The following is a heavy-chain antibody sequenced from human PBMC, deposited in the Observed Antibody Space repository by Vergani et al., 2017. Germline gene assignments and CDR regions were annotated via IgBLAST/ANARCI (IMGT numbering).Heavy chain of an antibody. V-gene: IGHV4-38-2*02. Sequence: QVQLQESGPRLVKPSETLSLICSVSGYSISSGYFWGWIRQSPGKGLEWLGTIDRTGRTHLSPSLKSRLTISVDRTKNQSSLRRTSATAADTAVYFCAREGMSRTEIEQKKALHVWGQGTRVSV. CDR2: IDRTGRT. D-gene: IGHD1-14*01. CDR3: AREGMSRTEIEQKKALHV. CDR1: GYSISSGYF. J-gene: IGHJ3*01.